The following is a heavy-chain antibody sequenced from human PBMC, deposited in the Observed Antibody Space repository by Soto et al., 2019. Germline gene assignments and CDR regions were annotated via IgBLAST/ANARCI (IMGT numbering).Heavy chain of an antibody. CDR1: GGDFKNFI. CDR2: VIPIFGTP. J-gene: IGHJ6*02. CDR3: ARVGSCLSSSCRYYGMDV. Sequence: VQLVQSGAEVRKPGSSVKVSCKASGGDFKNFIIAWVRQAPGHGLEWMGGVIPIFGTPNFVQKFQDRVTITADEATSTTYMELRSLRSEDTAVDYCARVGSCLSSSCRYYGMDVWGQGTTVIVSS. V-gene: IGHV1-69*01. D-gene: IGHD2-2*01.